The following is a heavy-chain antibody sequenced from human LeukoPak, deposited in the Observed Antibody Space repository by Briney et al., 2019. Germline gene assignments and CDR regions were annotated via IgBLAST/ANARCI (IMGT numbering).Heavy chain of an antibody. CDR3: ARDDKGFGEDYYYMDV. V-gene: IGHV3-21*01. J-gene: IGHJ6*03. Sequence: GGSLRLSCAASGFTFSSYSMNWVRQAPGKGLEWVSSISSSSSYIYYADSVKGRFNISRDNAKNSLYLQMNSLRAEDTAVYYCARDDKGFGEDYYYMDVWGKGTTVTVSS. D-gene: IGHD3-10*01. CDR2: ISSSSSYI. CDR1: GFTFSSYS.